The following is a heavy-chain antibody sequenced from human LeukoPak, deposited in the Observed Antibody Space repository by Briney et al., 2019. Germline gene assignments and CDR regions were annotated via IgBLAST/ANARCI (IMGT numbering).Heavy chain of an antibody. V-gene: IGHV3-66*01. CDR2: IYSGGST. CDR1: GFTVSSSY. Sequence: GGSLRLSCAASGFTVSSSYMSWVRQAPGKGLEWVSVIYSGGSTYYAESVKGRFTISRDNSKNTLWLQMNSLRAEDTAVYYCAKVKEMYSSGSYYFDYWGQGTLVTVSS. CDR3: AKVKEMYSSGSYYFDY. D-gene: IGHD6-19*01. J-gene: IGHJ4*02.